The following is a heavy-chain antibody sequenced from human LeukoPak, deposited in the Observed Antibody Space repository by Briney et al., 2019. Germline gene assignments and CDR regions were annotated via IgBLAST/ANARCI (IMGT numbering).Heavy chain of an antibody. CDR1: GFTFSDYY. V-gene: IGHV3-11*01. J-gene: IGHJ4*02. D-gene: IGHD6-19*01. CDR3: ARDGYSSGWYRGAFDY. CDR2: ISSSGSTI. Sequence: PGGSLRLSCAASGFTFSDYYMSWIRQAPGKGLESVSYISSSGSTIYYADSVKGRFTVSRDNAKNSLYLQMNSLRAEDTAVYYCARDGYSSGWYRGAFDYWGQGTLVTVSS.